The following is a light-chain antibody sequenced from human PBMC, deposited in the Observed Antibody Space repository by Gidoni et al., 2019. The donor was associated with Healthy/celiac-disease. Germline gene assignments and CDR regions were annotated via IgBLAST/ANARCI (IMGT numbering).Light chain of an antibody. J-gene: IGKJ1*01. CDR1: QGISSY. CDR3: PGT. Sequence: AIRMTQSPSSFSASTGDRVTITCRASQGISSYLAWYQQKPGKAPKLLIYAASTLQSGVPSRFSGSGSGTDFTLTISCLQSEDFATYYCPGTFXQXTKVEIK. CDR2: AAS. V-gene: IGKV1-8*01.